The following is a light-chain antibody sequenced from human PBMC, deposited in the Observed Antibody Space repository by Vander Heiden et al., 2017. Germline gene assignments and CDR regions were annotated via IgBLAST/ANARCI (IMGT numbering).Light chain of an antibody. J-gene: IGLJ3*02. Sequence: SYDLTPPPSVAASPGQTARITCSGDGLGDKYACWYQQKPGQSPVLVIYQDNRRPSGIPERFSGSTSANTATLTISGTQPMDEADYYCQAWDNNIMMFGGGTKLTVL. V-gene: IGLV3-1*01. CDR2: QDN. CDR1: GLGDKY. CDR3: QAWDNNIMM.